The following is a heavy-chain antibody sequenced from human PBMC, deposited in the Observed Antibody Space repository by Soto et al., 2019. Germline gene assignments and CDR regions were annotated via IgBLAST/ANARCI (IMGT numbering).Heavy chain of an antibody. D-gene: IGHD5-12*01. CDR1: GLTFSSYA. J-gene: IGHJ4*02. V-gene: IGHV3-23*01. CDR2: ISGSGGST. Sequence: EVQLLESGGGLVQPGGSLRLSCAASGLTFSSYAMSWVRQAPGKGLEWVSDISGSGGSTYYADSVKGRFTISRDNSKNTLYLQMNSLRAEDTAVYYCAKGIVATIPRPLFCDYWGQGTLVTVSS. CDR3: AKGIVATIPRPLFCDY.